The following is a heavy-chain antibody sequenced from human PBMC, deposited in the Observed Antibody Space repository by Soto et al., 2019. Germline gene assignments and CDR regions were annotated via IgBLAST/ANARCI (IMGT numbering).Heavy chain of an antibody. D-gene: IGHD1-26*01. CDR1: GYSFTSLD. CDR3: ARGVSAGVDY. J-gene: IGHJ4*02. CDR2: MEPSTGKT. Sequence: ASVKVSCKASGYSFTSLDINCVRQTAGQGLEWMGWMEPSTGKTGYAQKFQGRVTMTRDTSINTAYMELTTLTSDDTAFYYCARGVSAGVDYWGQGTLVTVSS. V-gene: IGHV1-8*01.